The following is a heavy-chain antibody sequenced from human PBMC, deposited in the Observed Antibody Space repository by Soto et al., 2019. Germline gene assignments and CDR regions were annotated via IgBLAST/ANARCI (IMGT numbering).Heavy chain of an antibody. Sequence: PGGSLRLSCSASGFTFETYAMRWVRQAPGKGPEWVSFISDSGDRTYYADSVKGRFTISRDNSKNTLYLQMDGLADEDTAVYYCAKDRAPVDWPWGCFDPWGQGTLVTVSS. J-gene: IGHJ5*02. CDR3: AKDRAPVDWPWGCFDP. V-gene: IGHV3-23*01. D-gene: IGHD3-9*01. CDR1: GFTFETYA. CDR2: ISDSGDRT.